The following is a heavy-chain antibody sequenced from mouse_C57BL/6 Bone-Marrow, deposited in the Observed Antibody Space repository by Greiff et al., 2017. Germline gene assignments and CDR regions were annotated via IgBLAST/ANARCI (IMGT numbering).Heavy chain of an antibody. J-gene: IGHJ3*01. V-gene: IGHV1-72*01. CDR1: GYTFTSYW. CDR3: ARGDYFGSSPAWFAY. D-gene: IGHD1-1*01. Sequence: VQLQQPGAELVKPGASVKLSCKASGYTFTSYWLNWVKQRPGRGLEWIRRLDPNSGGTKYNEKFKSKATLTVDKPSSTAYMQLSSLTSEYSAVYYCARGDYFGSSPAWFAYWGQGTLVTVSA. CDR2: LDPNSGGT.